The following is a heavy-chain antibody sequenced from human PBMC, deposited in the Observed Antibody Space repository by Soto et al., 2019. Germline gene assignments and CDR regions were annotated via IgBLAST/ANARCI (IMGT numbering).Heavy chain of an antibody. D-gene: IGHD1-26*01. Sequence: AFVKVSCKASGETFTSYDISWVHQDTGQGLEWMGWMNPNSGKANYAQKFQGRVTITADKSTSTAYMELSSLRSEDTAVYYCARDSGRPYWGQGTLVTVSS. CDR3: ARDSGRPY. V-gene: IGHV1-69*04. J-gene: IGHJ4*02. CDR2: MNPNSGKA. CDR1: GETFTSYD.